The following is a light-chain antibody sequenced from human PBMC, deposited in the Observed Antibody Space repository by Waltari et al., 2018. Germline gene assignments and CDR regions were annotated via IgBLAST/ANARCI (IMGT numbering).Light chain of an antibody. V-gene: IGKV3-11*01. CDR1: QSVSSF. CDR2: HAS. Sequence: EVVLTQSPATLSLSPGERATLSCRASQSVSSFLAWYQQKPGQPPRLLIYHASNRAPGIPARFSGSGSGTDFTLTISTVEPEDFAVYYCQQRANWPPLTFGGGTKVEIK. J-gene: IGKJ4*01. CDR3: QQRANWPPLT.